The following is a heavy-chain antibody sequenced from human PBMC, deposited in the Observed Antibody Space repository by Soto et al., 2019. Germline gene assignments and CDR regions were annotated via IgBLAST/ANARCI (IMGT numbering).Heavy chain of an antibody. V-gene: IGHV1-18*01. CDR1: GYTFTSYG. J-gene: IGHJ4*02. CDR2: ISAYNGNT. D-gene: IGHD3-3*01. CDR3: ARGLYYDFWSGYYSPFDY. Sequence: QVQLVQSGAEVKKPGASVKVSCEASGYTFTSYGISWVRQAPGQGLEWMGWISAYNGNTNYAQKLQGRVTMTTDTSTSTAYMELRSLRSDDTAVYYCARGLYYDFWSGYYSPFDYWGQGTLVTVSS.